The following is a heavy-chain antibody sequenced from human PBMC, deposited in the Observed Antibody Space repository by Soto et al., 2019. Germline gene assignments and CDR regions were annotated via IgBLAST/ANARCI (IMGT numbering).Heavy chain of an antibody. CDR2: IYHSGST. J-gene: IGHJ5*02. Sequence: SETLSLTCAVSGGSISSGGYSWSWVRQPPGKGLEWIGYIYHSGSTYYNPSLKSRVTISVDRSKNQFSLKLSSVTAADTAVYYCARGRSCSGGSCYSLFSWFDPWGQGTLVTVSS. CDR1: GGSISSGGYS. D-gene: IGHD2-15*01. V-gene: IGHV4-30-2*01. CDR3: ARGRSCSGGSCYSLFSWFDP.